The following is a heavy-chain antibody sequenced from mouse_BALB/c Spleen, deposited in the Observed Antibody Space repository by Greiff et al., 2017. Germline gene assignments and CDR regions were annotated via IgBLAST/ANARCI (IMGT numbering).Heavy chain of an antibody. CDR1: GFTFSSYA. CDR3: ARANYGNYGAMDY. Sequence: EVQGVESGGGLVKPGGSLKLSCAASGFTFSSYAMSWVRQTPEKRLEWVASISSGGSTYYPDSVKGRFTISRDNARNILYLQMSSLRSEDTAMYYCARANYGNYGAMDYWGQGTSVTVSS. V-gene: IGHV5-6-5*01. CDR2: ISSGGST. J-gene: IGHJ4*01. D-gene: IGHD2-1*01.